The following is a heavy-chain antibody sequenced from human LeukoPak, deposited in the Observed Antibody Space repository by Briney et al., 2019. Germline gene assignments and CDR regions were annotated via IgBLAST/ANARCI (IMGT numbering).Heavy chain of an antibody. CDR1: GYTFTGYY. CDR3: ARDMGLDYGGKTNDY. Sequence: XSVKVSCKASGYTFTGYYMHWVRQAPGQGLEWMGWINPNSGGTNYAQKFQGRVTMTRDTSISTAYMELSRLRSDDTAVYYCARDMGLDYGGKTNDYWGQGTLVTVSS. J-gene: IGHJ4*02. D-gene: IGHD4-17*01. CDR2: INPNSGGT. V-gene: IGHV1-2*02.